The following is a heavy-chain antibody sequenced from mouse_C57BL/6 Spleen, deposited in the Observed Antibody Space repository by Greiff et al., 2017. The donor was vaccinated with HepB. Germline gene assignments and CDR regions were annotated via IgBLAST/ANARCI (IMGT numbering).Heavy chain of an antibody. CDR3: GRKDYGSSPGFAY. V-gene: IGHV5-17*01. Sequence: EVQVVESGGGLVKPGGSLKLSCAASGFTFSDYGMHWVRQAPEKGLEWVAYISSGSSTIYYADTVKGRFTISRANAKNTLFLQMTSLRSEDTAMYYCGRKDYGSSPGFAYWGQGTLVTVSA. CDR1: GFTFSDYG. J-gene: IGHJ3*01. D-gene: IGHD1-1*01. CDR2: ISSGSSTI.